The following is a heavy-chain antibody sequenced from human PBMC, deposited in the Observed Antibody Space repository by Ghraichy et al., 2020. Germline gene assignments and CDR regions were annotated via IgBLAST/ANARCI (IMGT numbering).Heavy chain of an antibody. D-gene: IGHD3-3*01. CDR2: IYYNGYT. J-gene: IGHJ4*02. CDR3: ASSAFRVVINLYYFDY. CDR1: GGSVSSDSYY. Sequence: SETLSLTCTVSGGSVSSDSYYWGWIRQTPGKGLEWIASIYYNGYTYYNSSLKSRVTISGDMSKNQFALKLSSVTAADTAVYYCASSAFRVVINLYYFDYWGQGTLVTVSS. V-gene: IGHV4-39*01.